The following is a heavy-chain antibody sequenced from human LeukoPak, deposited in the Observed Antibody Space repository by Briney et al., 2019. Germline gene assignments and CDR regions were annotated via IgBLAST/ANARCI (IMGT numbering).Heavy chain of an antibody. CDR2: INPNSGGT. J-gene: IGHJ5*02. D-gene: IGHD1-26*01. CDR3: ARGRGSYYEWFDP. V-gene: IGHV1-2*02. CDR1: GYTFTGYY. Sequence: GASVKVSCKASGYTFTGYYMHWVRQAPGQGLEWMGWINPNSGGTNYAQKFQGRVTMTRDTSISTAYMELSRLRSDDTAVYYCARGRGSYYEWFDPWGQGTLVTVSS.